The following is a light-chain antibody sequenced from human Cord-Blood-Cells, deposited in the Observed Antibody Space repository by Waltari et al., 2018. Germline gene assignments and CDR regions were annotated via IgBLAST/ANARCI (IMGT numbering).Light chain of an antibody. J-gene: IGLJ2*01. CDR2: EGS. V-gene: IGLV2-23*01. CDR1: SSDVGSYNL. CDR3: CSYAGSSTLGV. Sequence: QSALTQPASVSGSPGQSLTISCTGTSSDVGSYNLFSWYQQHPAKAPKLMIYEGSKRPSGVSNRFSGSKSGNTASLTISGLQAEDEADYYCCSYAGSSTLGVFGGGTKLTVL.